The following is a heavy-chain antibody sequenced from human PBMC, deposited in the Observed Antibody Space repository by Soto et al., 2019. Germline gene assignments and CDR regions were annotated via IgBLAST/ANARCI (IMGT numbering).Heavy chain of an antibody. Sequence: QLQLQESGPGLVKPSETLSLTCTVSGGSISSSSYYWGWIRQPPGKGLEWIGSIYYSGSTYYNSSLKSRVTISVDTSKNQFYLKLSSVTDADTAVYYCARLIVVASIGFAFDIWGQGTMVTVSS. J-gene: IGHJ3*02. CDR1: GGSISSSSYY. CDR2: IYYSGST. V-gene: IGHV4-39*01. CDR3: ARLIVVASIGFAFDI. D-gene: IGHD3-22*01.